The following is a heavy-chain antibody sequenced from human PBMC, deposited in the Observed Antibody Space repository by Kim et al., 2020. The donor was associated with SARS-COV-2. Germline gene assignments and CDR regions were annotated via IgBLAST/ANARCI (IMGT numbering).Heavy chain of an antibody. J-gene: IGHJ4*02. CDR2: DRTST. V-gene: IGHV3-74*01. Sequence: DRTSTNYRDSVKGRFAISRENSKNTLCLQMNSLRTEDTAVYYCFRGGVDFWGQGTLVTVSS. CDR3: FRGGVDF. D-gene: IGHD3-10*01.